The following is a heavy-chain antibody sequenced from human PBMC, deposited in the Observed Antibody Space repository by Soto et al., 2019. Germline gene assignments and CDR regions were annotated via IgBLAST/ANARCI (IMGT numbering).Heavy chain of an antibody. D-gene: IGHD1-26*01. CDR3: AREVLVGATAKFDR. J-gene: IGHJ5*02. CDR1: GFGVTESETY. CDR2: FYRGGRR. V-gene: IGHV3-53*03. Sequence: EVQMVESGGGLIQPGGSLKLSCAVSGFGVTESETYVSWIRQAPGKGLEWVAAFYRGGRRNYAASVKGRFVISRDKSDNSVFLQLNLVRVEDTAVYYCAREVLVGATAKFDRWGQGTMVIVSP.